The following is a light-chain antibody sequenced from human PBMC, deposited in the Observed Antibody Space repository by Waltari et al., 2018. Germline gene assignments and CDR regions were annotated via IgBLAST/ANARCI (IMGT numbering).Light chain of an antibody. CDR1: SVSAYTPYY. J-gene: IGLJ3*02. V-gene: IGLV8-61*01. CDR2: DTY. Sequence: QTVLTQEPSLSVSSGGTVTLTCGLSSVSAYTPYYSRCHQQAPGQAPRTLIFDTYTRSCGVPDLFSGSILDNKAALTITGAQADDESDYYCVLSMGSGIWVFGGGTKLTVL. CDR3: VLSMGSGIWV.